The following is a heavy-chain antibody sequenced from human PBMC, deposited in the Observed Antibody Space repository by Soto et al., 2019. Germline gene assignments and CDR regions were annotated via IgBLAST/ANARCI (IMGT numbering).Heavy chain of an antibody. CDR2: ISSSSSSV. Sequence: SXRLSFAASEFTFSTHSMNWVRQAPGKGLEWISYISSSSSSVYYADSLKGRLTISRDNAKNSLYLQMNSLRDEDTAVYYCARAGFDYWGQGTPVTVSS. V-gene: IGHV3-48*02. CDR1: EFTFSTHS. CDR3: ARAGFDY. J-gene: IGHJ4*02.